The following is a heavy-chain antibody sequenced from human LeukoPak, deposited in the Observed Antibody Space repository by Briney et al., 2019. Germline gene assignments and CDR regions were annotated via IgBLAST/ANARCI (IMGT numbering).Heavy chain of an antibody. CDR2: ISGSGGSI. CDR1: GFTFSSYA. D-gene: IGHD6-19*01. Sequence: GGSLRLSCAASGFTFSSYAMSWVRQAPGKGLEWVSTISGSGGSIYYADSVKGRFTISRDNSKNTLYLQMNSLRAGDTAAYYCARVRYSSTSRDFDHWGQGTLVTVSS. CDR3: ARVRYSSTSRDFDH. V-gene: IGHV3-23*01. J-gene: IGHJ4*02.